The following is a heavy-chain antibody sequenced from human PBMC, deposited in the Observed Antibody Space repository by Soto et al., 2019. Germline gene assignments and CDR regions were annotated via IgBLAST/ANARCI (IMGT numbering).Heavy chain of an antibody. CDR1: GYTFTKYG. CDR3: AREGRLESQALEM. V-gene: IGHV1-18*01. Sequence: QVQLVQSGAEVKKPGASVKVSCKASGYTFTKYGISWVRQAPGQGLEWMGWISAYNVHTNYARTLQGRLTLTTDTSTSTAYMELRSLRSDDTAVYYCAREGRLESQALEMWGQGTMVTVSS. CDR2: ISAYNVHT. J-gene: IGHJ3*02. D-gene: IGHD1-1*01.